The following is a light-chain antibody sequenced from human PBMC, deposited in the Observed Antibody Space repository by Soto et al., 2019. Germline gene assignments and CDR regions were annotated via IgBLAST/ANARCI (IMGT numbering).Light chain of an antibody. V-gene: IGKV3-11*01. J-gene: IGKJ1*01. CDR3: QQRSNWPVT. CDR2: DAS. CDR1: QSVRSN. Sequence: EIVLTQSPGTLSLSPGERATLSCRASQSVRSNLAWYQQKPGQAPRLLIYDASTRATGISARFSGSGSGTDFTLTSSSLEPEDFAVYYWQQRSNWPVTFGQGTKLEVK.